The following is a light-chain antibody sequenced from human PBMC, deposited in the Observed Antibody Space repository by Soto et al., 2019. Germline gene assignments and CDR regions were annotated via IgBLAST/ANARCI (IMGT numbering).Light chain of an antibody. CDR2: EVT. CDR3: SSYAVSNKRV. Sequence: QSALTQPPSASGSPGQSVTISCTGTSSDIGGYSYVSWYQQHAGKAPKLIIYEVTKRPSGVPHRFSGSKSGDTASLTVSGLQADDEADYYCSSYAVSNKRVFGGGTRLTVL. V-gene: IGLV2-8*01. CDR1: SSDIGGYSY. J-gene: IGLJ2*01.